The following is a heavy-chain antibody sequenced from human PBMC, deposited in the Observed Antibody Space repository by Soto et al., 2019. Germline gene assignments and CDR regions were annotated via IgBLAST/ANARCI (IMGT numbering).Heavy chain of an antibody. J-gene: IGHJ4*02. CDR1: GFTFTNYA. CDR2: ITYSGSGT. D-gene: IGHD5-12*01. V-gene: IGHV3-23*01. Sequence: QPGGSLRLSCAASGFTFTNYAMSWVRQAPEKGLEWVSSITYSGSGTYYADSVKGRFTISRDNSKNTLYLQMNSLRAEDTAIYYCAKKTPPTKALDSWGQGTLVTVSS. CDR3: AKKTPPTKALDS.